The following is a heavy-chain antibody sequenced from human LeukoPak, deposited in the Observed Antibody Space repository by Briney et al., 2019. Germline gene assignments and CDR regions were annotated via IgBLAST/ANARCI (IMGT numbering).Heavy chain of an antibody. V-gene: IGHV1-69*13. CDR1: GYTFINYD. CDR2: IIPIFGTA. Sequence: GASVKVSCKASGYTFINYDINWVRQAPGQGLEWMGGIIPIFGTANYAQKFQGRVTITADESTSIAYMELSSLRSEDTAVYYCARTGDGDAFDIWGQGTMVTVSS. CDR3: ARTGDGDAFDI. D-gene: IGHD7-27*01. J-gene: IGHJ3*02.